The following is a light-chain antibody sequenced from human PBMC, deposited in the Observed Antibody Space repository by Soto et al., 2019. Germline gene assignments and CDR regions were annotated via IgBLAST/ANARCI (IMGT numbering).Light chain of an antibody. J-gene: IGKJ1*01. Sequence: DIQMTQSPSSLSASVGDRVTLTCRASQGINNYLAWYQQKPGKVPKLLIYAASTLQSWVPSRFSGSGSGTDFTLTISSLQPADVATSYCKNYNSAPPGTFGQGTKVEIK. V-gene: IGKV1-27*01. CDR1: QGINNY. CDR3: KNYNSAPPGT. CDR2: AAS.